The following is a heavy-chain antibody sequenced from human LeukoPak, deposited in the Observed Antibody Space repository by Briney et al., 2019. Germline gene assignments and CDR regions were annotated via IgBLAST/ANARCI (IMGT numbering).Heavy chain of an antibody. CDR2: ITFSGSST. Sequence: GGSLRLSCVASGFTFSSHAMSWVRQAPGMGPEWVSAITFSGSSTNYADSVKGRFTISTDNANNSLYLQMNSLRAEDTAVYYCARSLRNAFDIWGQGTMVTVSS. CDR3: ARSLRNAFDI. J-gene: IGHJ3*02. D-gene: IGHD3-3*01. V-gene: IGHV3-23*01. CDR1: GFTFSSHA.